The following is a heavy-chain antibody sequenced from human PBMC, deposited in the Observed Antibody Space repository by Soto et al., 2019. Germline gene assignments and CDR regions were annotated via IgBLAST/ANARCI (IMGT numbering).Heavy chain of an antibody. CDR3: ASRTTEVECVEFLCYIDV. J-gene: IGHJ6*03. CDR1: GFTFSRYW. D-gene: IGHD3-10*01. V-gene: IGHV3-74*01. Sequence: PGGSLRLSCAASGFTFSRYWMHWVRQTPGKGLVWVSRISSDGSTTTYADSVKGRFTVSRDDAKNTRYLQMTSLTADDTAVYYCASRTTEVECVEFLCYIDVRGQGTTVTVSS. CDR2: ISSDGSTT.